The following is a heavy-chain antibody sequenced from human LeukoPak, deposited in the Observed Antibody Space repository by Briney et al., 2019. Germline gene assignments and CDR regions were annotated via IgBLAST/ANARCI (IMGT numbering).Heavy chain of an antibody. CDR2: IYADDSDT. CDR1: GYSFTSYW. CDR3: ARRSYGGKDFDY. D-gene: IGHD4-23*01. J-gene: IGHJ4*02. V-gene: IGHV5-51*01. Sequence: GESLKISCKGSGYSFTSYWIAWVRRMPGKGLEWMGIIYADDSDTRYSPSFQGQVTISADKSISTAYLQWSSLKALDTAMYYCARRSYGGKDFDYWGQGTLVTVSS.